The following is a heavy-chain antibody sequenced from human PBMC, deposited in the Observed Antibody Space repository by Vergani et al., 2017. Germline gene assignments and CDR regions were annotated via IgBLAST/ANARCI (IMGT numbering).Heavy chain of an antibody. CDR2: INHSGST. D-gene: IGHD2-15*01. V-gene: IGHV4-34*01. CDR1: GGSFSGYY. Sequence: QVQLQQWGAGLLKPSETLSLTCAVYGGSFSGYYWSWIRQPPGKGLEWIGEINHSGSTNYNPSLKSRVTISVDTSKNQFSLKLSSVAAADTAVYYCARGKRVFTGLGYCSGGSCYSGYYYYGMDVWGQGTTVTVSS. CDR3: ARGKRVFTGLGYCSGGSCYSGYYYYGMDV. J-gene: IGHJ6*02.